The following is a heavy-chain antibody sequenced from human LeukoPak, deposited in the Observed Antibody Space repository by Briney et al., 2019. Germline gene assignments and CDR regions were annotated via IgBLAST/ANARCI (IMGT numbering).Heavy chain of an antibody. CDR1: GYTFTSYY. J-gene: IGHJ4*02. CDR3: TTVRNYFGSFYYFDH. Sequence: ASVKVSCKASGYTFTSYYMHWVRQAPGQGLEWMGIINPSGGSTGYAQKFQGRVTMTRDTSTSTVYMELSSLRSEDTAVYYCTTVRNYFGSFYYFDHWGQGTLVTVSS. V-gene: IGHV1-46*01. CDR2: INPSGGST. D-gene: IGHD4-11*01.